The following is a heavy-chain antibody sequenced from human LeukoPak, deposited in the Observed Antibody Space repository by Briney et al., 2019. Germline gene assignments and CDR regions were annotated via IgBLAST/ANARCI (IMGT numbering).Heavy chain of an antibody. V-gene: IGHV3-48*03. D-gene: IGHD4-23*01. J-gene: IGHJ4*02. Sequence: GGSLRLSCAASGFTFSSYEMQWVRQAPGKGLEWVSYISSSDSTIYYADSVKGRFTISRDNAKNSLYLQMNSLRAEDTAVYYCARDYGGSSPFDYWGQGTLVTVSS. CDR2: ISSSDSTI. CDR3: ARDYGGSSPFDY. CDR1: GFTFSSYE.